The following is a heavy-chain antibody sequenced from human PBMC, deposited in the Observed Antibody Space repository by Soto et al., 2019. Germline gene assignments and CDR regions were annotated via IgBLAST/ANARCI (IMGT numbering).Heavy chain of an antibody. CDR2: IYYSGTA. CDR1: GDSISSTYY. CDR3: ARRNYGPGANWFDP. D-gene: IGHD3-10*01. Sequence: QLQLQESGPGLVKPSETLSLTCTVSGDSISSTYYWGWIRQPPGKGLEWIGSIYYSGTAYYNPSLKSRVTRSVDTSMNHLSLKLSTVTAADMAVYYCARRNYGPGANWFDPWGQGTLVTVSS. J-gene: IGHJ5*02. V-gene: IGHV4-39*02.